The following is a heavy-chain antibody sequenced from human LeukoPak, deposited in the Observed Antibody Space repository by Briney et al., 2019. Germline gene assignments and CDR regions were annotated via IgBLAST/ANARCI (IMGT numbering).Heavy chain of an antibody. Sequence: QPGGSLRLSCAASGFTFSIYAMSWVRQAPGKGLEWVSAISGSGDNTYYADSVTGRLTISRENSKNTVYMQMNSLRAEDTAVYYCAKDMRYYDPGWAFDIWGQGTMVTVSS. CDR1: GFTFSIYA. CDR3: AKDMRYYDPGWAFDI. CDR2: ISGSGDNT. D-gene: IGHD3-3*01. J-gene: IGHJ3*02. V-gene: IGHV3-23*01.